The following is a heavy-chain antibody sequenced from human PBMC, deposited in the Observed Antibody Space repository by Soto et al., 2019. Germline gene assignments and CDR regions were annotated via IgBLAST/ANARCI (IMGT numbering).Heavy chain of an antibody. Sequence: GGSLRLSCAASGFTFSSYGMHWVRQAPGKGLEWVAVISYDGSNKYYADSVKGRFTISRDNSKNTLYLQMNSLRAEDTAVYYCARGMTTVGTFPIYYYYGMDVWGQGTTVTVSS. D-gene: IGHD4-4*01. CDR2: ISYDGSNK. V-gene: IGHV3-30*03. J-gene: IGHJ6*02. CDR3: ARGMTTVGTFPIYYYYGMDV. CDR1: GFTFSSYG.